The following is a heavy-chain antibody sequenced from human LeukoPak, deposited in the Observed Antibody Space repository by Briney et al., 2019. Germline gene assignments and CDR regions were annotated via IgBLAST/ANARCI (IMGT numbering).Heavy chain of an antibody. CDR3: ARLRPYFDY. V-gene: IGHV3-20*04. Sequence: GGSLRLSCAASGFTFGDCGMSWVRQAPGKGLEWVSGINWNGGSPRYADSVKGRFTISRDNAKNSLYLQMNSLRAEDTAVYYCARLRPYFDYWGQGTLVTVSS. CDR2: INWNGGSP. CDR1: GFTFGDCG. J-gene: IGHJ4*02.